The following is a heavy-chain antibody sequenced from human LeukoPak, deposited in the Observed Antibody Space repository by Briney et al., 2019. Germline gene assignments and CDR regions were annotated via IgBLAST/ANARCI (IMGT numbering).Heavy chain of an antibody. D-gene: IGHD5-18*01. CDR1: GYTFTTYG. CDR3: ARDRMDTGTYFDY. J-gene: IGHJ4*02. CDR2: ISTYNGNT. Sequence: TSVTVSFTSSGYTFTTYGITWVRQAPGQGLEWMGWISTYNGNTNYAQKLQGRVTMTTDTSTSTAYMELRSLRSDDTAMHYCARDRMDTGTYFDYWGQGTLVTVSS. V-gene: IGHV1-18*01.